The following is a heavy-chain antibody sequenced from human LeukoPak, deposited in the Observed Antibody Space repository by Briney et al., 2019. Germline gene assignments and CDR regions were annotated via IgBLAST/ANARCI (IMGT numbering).Heavy chain of an antibody. CDR1: GFTFSSYG. CDR3: AKGEYFDY. CDR2: ISYDGSNK. V-gene: IGHV3-30*18. Sequence: PWGSLRLSCAASGFTFSSYGMHWVRQAPGKGLEWVAVISYDGSNKYYADSVKGRFTISRDNSKNTLNLQMNSLRAEDTAVYYCAKGEYFDYWGQGTLVTVSS. J-gene: IGHJ4*02.